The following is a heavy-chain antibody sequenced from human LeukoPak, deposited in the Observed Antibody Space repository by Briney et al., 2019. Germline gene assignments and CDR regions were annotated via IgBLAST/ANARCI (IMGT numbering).Heavy chain of an antibody. Sequence: SETLSLTCTVSGGSISISSGGYYWSWIRQHPGKGLEWIGYIYYSGSTYYNPSLESRVIISVDMSKNQFSRKLSSVAATDTAVYYCARASLGIEKWGRGILVTVSS. CDR2: IYYSGST. V-gene: IGHV4-31*03. CDR1: GGSISISSGGYY. J-gene: IGHJ4*02. CDR3: ARASLGIEK. D-gene: IGHD2-21*01.